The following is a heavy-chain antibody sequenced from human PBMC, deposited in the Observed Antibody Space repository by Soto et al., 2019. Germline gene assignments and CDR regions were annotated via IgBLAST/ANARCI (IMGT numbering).Heavy chain of an antibody. V-gene: IGHV1-24*01. CDR2: FDTEEDET. Sequence: QVQLVQSGAEVKKPGASVKVSCKVSGYTLSQLSMHWVRQAPGKGLDWKGSFDTEEDETTYAQNFKGRVTMTENIDTDTAYMELSGRRSEDTAVYYCRTERPNSGLSYYEYDYAMDVWGQGTTVTVSS. CDR3: RTERPNSGLSYYEYDYAMDV. D-gene: IGHD5-12*01. J-gene: IGHJ6*02. CDR1: GYTLSQLS.